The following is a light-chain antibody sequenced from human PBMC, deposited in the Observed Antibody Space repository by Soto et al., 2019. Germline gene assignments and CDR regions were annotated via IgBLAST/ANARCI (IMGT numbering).Light chain of an antibody. J-gene: IGLJ1*01. V-gene: IGLV1-40*01. CDR3: QSYDSSLSGDV. Sequence: QLVLTQPPSVSGAPGQRVTISCTGSSSNIGAGYDVHWYQQLPGTAPKLLIYGNSNRPSGVPDRFSGSKSGTSASLDITGLQSEDEADYYCQSYDSSLSGDVFGTGTKLTVL. CDR1: SSNIGAGYD. CDR2: GNS.